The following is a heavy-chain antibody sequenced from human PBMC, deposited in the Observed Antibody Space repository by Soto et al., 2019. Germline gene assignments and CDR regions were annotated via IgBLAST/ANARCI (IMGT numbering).Heavy chain of an antibody. J-gene: IGHJ4*02. D-gene: IGHD1-7*01. CDR3: ETSLQLRKGWAFDH. CDR1: GYTFTSYF. Sequence: QVQLVQSGAEVKKPGASVKVSCRTSGYTFTSYFIQWVRQAPGQGLEWMGIINPNDATTSYAPKFQCRVTMTRDTSTITVYMDLSGLISEDTAVYYCETSLQLRKGWAFDHWGQGTLVTVSS. V-gene: IGHV1-46*01. CDR2: INPNDATT.